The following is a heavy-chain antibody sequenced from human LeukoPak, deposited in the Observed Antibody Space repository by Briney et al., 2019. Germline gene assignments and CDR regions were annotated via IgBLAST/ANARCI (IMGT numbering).Heavy chain of an antibody. CDR3: ARHIGATGPDY. D-gene: IGHD6-13*01. CDR1: GYTFTSYW. CDR2: IYPGDSDI. J-gene: IGHJ4*02. V-gene: IGHV5-51*01. Sequence: GESLKISCKGSGYTFTSYWIGWVRQMPGKGPEWMGIIYPGDSDIIYSPSFQGQVTISADKSISTAYLQWSSLKASDTAIYYCARHIGATGPDYWGQGTLVTVSS.